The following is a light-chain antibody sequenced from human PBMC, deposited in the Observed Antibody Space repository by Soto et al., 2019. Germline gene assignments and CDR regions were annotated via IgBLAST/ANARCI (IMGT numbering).Light chain of an antibody. V-gene: IGKV3-20*01. CDR3: QQYDSSGWS. CDR2: GAS. Sequence: ENVLTQSAGTLSLYPGERATLSCRASQNISNNYLAWYQQKPGQAPRLLIYGASNRATGIPDRFSGSGSGTDFTLTISRLEPEDIAVYYCQQYDSSGWSFGQGTKVDIK. J-gene: IGKJ1*01. CDR1: QNISNNY.